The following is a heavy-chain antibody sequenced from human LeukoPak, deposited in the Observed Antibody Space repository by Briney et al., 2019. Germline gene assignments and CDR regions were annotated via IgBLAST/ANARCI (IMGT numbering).Heavy chain of an antibody. Sequence: ASVKVSCKVSGYTLTELSMHWVRQAPGQGLEWMGWISAYNGNTNYAQKLQGRVTMTTDTSTSTAYMELRSLRSDDTAVYYCARLQVVPAAISPDYWGQGTLVTVSS. V-gene: IGHV1-18*01. CDR1: GYTLTELS. CDR2: ISAYNGNT. CDR3: ARLQVVPAAISPDY. D-gene: IGHD2-2*01. J-gene: IGHJ4*02.